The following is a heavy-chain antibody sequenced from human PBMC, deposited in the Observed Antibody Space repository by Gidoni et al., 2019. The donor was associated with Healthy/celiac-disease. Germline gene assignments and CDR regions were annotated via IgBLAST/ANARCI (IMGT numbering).Heavy chain of an antibody. Sequence: VKKPGSSVKVSCKASGGTFSSYAISWVRQAPGQGLECMGGIIPIFGTANYAQKFQGRVTITADKSTSTAYMELSSLRSEDTAVYYCARRVNCGGDCYYYYGMDVWGQGTTVTVSS. CDR1: GGTFSSYA. CDR2: IIPIFGTA. J-gene: IGHJ6*02. V-gene: IGHV1-69*06. CDR3: ARRVNCGGDCYYYYGMDV. D-gene: IGHD2-21*02.